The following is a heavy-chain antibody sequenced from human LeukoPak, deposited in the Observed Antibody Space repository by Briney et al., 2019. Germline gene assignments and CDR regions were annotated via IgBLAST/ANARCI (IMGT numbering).Heavy chain of an antibody. V-gene: IGHV3-21*01. Sequence: GGSLRLSCAASGFTFSSYSMNCFRQAPGKGLEWVSSISSSSSYIYYADSVKGRCTISRDNAKNSLYLQMNSLRAEDTAVYYCARDGGNTGYYYWGQGTLVTVSS. J-gene: IGHJ4*02. D-gene: IGHD3-9*01. CDR3: ARDGGNTGYYY. CDR1: GFTFSSYS. CDR2: ISSSSSYI.